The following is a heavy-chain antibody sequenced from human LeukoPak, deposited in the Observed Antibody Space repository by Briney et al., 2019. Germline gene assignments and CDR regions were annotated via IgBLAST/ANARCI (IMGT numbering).Heavy chain of an antibody. D-gene: IGHD3-9*01. CDR1: GGSISSSSYY. J-gene: IGHJ4*02. Sequence: PSETLSLTCTVSGGSISSSSYYWGWIRQPPGKGLEWIGSIYYSGSTYYNPSLKSRVTISVDTSKNQFSLKLSSVTAADTAVYYCARSGGGGYYDILTGYSPQPSFDYWGQGTLVTVSS. CDR2: IYYSGST. V-gene: IGHV4-39*07. CDR3: ARSGGGGYYDILTGYSPQPSFDY.